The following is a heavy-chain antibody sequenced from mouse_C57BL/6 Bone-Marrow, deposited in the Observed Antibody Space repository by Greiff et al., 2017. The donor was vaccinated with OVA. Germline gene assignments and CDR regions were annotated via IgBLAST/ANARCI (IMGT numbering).Heavy chain of an antibody. J-gene: IGHJ3*01. D-gene: IGHD2-4*01. CDR1: GFNITDDY. V-gene: IGHV14-4*01. CDR2: IDPENGDT. Sequence: EVQLQQSGAELVRPGASVKLSCTASGFNITDDYMHWVKQRPEQGLEWIGWIDPENGDTEYASKFQGKATITADTSSNTAYLQLSSLTSEDTAVYYGTTSVYDYDEDWFAYWGQGTLVTVSA. CDR3: TTSVYDYDEDWFAY.